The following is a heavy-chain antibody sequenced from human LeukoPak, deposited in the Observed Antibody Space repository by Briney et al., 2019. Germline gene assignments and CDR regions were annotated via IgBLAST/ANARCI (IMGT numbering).Heavy chain of an antibody. V-gene: IGHV3-48*03. CDR2: ISSSGSTI. D-gene: IGHD3-10*01. CDR3: ARGRSLWFGVDYYYYGMDV. CDR1: GFTFSSYE. Sequence: GGSLRLSCAASGFTFSSYEMNWVRQAPGKGLEWVSYISSSGSTIYYADSVKGRLTISRDNAKNSLYLQMNSLRAEDTAVYYCARGRSLWFGVDYYYYGMDVWGKGTTVTVSS. J-gene: IGHJ6*04.